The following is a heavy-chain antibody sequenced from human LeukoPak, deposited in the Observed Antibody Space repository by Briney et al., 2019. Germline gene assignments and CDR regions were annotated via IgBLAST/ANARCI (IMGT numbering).Heavy chain of an antibody. CDR3: ARLYSSSSGLRASDY. J-gene: IGHJ4*02. Sequence: GGSLRLSCAASGFTFSSYEMNWVRQAPGKGLEWVSYISGSGSTMYYADSVKGRFTISRDNAKNSLYLQMNSLRAEDTAVYYCARLYSSSSGLRASDYWGQGTLVTVSS. CDR2: ISGSGSTM. D-gene: IGHD6-6*01. V-gene: IGHV3-48*03. CDR1: GFTFSSYE.